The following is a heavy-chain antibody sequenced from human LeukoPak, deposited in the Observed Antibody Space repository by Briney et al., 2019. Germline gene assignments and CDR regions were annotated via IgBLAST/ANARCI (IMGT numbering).Heavy chain of an antibody. J-gene: IGHJ3*02. CDR2: IYYSGST. V-gene: IGHV4-30-4*08. CDR1: GASFSGYY. CDR3: ARVSDAFDI. Sequence: SETLSLTCAVYGASFSGYYWSWIRQPPGKGLEWIGYIYYSGSTYYNPSLKSRVTISVDTSKNQFSLKLSFVTAADTAVYYCARVSDAFDIWGQGTMVTVSS.